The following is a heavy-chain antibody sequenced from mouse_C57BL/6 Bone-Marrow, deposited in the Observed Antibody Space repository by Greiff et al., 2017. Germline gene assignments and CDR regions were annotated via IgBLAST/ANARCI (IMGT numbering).Heavy chain of an antibody. V-gene: IGHV1-62-2*01. J-gene: IGHJ3*01. D-gene: IGHD2-4*01. Sequence: QVQLQQPGPELVKPGASVKLSCKASGSTFTASTIHWVKPRSGQGLAWIGWLSPGRGSLQSNEHFNDKATLTSDKSSSTVYMGLMRLTSEDSAVYFCARHEDPLIYYEYDRFADWGQGTLVTVSA. CDR3: ARHEDPLIYYEYDRFAD. CDR1: GSTFTAST. CDR2: LSPGRGSL.